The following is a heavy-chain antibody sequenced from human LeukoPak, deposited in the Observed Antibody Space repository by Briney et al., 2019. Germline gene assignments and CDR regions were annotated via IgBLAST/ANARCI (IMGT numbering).Heavy chain of an antibody. D-gene: IGHD3-10*01. Sequence: PGGSLRLSCAASGFTFSSYEMNWVRQAPGKGLEWVSYISSSGSTIYYADSVKGRFTISRDNAKNSLYLQMNSLRAEDTAVYYCASDMVRGAKPFDYWGQGTLVTVSS. CDR1: GFTFSSYE. CDR2: ISSSGSTI. V-gene: IGHV3-48*03. J-gene: IGHJ4*02. CDR3: ASDMVRGAKPFDY.